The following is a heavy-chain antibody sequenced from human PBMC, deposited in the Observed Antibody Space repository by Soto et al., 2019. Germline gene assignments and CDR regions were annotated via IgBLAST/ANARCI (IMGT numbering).Heavy chain of an antibody. CDR2: ISGSGGIT. CDR1: GFTFSSYA. V-gene: IGHV3-23*01. D-gene: IGHD1-26*01. CDR3: AQSKVGATSNYFDY. J-gene: IGHJ4*02. Sequence: GGSPRLSCAASGFTFSSYAMSWVRQAPGKGLEWVSGISGSGGITYYADSVKGRFTISRDNSRNTLYLQLNSLRAEDTAVYYCAQSKVGATSNYFDYWGQGTLVTVSS.